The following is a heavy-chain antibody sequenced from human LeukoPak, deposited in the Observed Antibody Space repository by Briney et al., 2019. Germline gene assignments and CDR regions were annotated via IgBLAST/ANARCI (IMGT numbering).Heavy chain of an antibody. CDR2: ISSSGSTI. CDR1: GFTFSSYW. CDR3: AELGITMIGGV. Sequence: GGSLRLSCEASGFTFSSYWMSWVRQAPGKGLEWVSYISSSGSTIYYADSVKGRFTISRDNAKNSLYLQMNSLRAEDTAVYYCAELGITMIGGVWGKGTTVTISS. J-gene: IGHJ6*04. D-gene: IGHD3-10*02. V-gene: IGHV3-48*03.